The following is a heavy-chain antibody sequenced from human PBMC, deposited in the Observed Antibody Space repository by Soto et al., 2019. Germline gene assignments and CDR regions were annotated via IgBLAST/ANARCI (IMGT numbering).Heavy chain of an antibody. D-gene: IGHD2-21*02. CDR3: AKARKYSVVAAIVFGY. V-gene: IGHV3-23*01. Sequence: GGSLRLSCAASGFPFSSFAMSWVRQAPGKGLEWVSLISGSGGSTYYADSVKGRFTISRDNSKSTVYLQMNSLRAEDTAVYYCAKARKYSVVAAIVFGYWGPGALVTVSS. CDR2: ISGSGGST. J-gene: IGHJ4*02. CDR1: GFPFSSFA.